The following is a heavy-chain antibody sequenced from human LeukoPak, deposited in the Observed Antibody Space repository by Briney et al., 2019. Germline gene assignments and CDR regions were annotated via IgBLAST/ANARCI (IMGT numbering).Heavy chain of an antibody. V-gene: IGHV3-66*01. CDR3: ASILRSSSGYYFDY. CDR1: GFTVSTNY. Sequence: GGSLRLSCAASGFTVSTNYMSWVRQAPGKGLEWVSVIYSGDTTFYADFVRGKFTISRDNSKNTLYLQMNSLGAEDTAVYYCASILRSSSGYYFDYWGQGTLVTVSS. J-gene: IGHJ4*02. D-gene: IGHD3-10*01. CDR2: IYSGDTT.